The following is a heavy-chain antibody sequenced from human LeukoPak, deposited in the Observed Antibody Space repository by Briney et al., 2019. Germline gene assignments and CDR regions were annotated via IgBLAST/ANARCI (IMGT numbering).Heavy chain of an antibody. CDR2: IKSKTDGGTT. CDR1: GFTFSNAW. CDR3: TDYHYYYYYMDA. J-gene: IGHJ6*03. V-gene: IGHV3-15*01. Sequence: GGSLRLSCAASGFTFSNAWMSWVRQAPGKGLEWVGRIKSKTDGGTTDYAAPVKGRFTISRDDSKNTLYLQMNSLKTEDTAVYYCTDYHYYYYYMDACGKGTTVTVSS. D-gene: IGHD4-11*01.